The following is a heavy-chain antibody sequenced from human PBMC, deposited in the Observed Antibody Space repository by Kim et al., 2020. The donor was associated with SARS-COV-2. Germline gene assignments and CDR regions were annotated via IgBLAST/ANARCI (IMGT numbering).Heavy chain of an antibody. D-gene: IGHD3-10*02. CDR1: GFIFSTYG. J-gene: IGHJ5*01. V-gene: IGHV3-7*05. CDR2: IKEDGGKK. Sequence: GGSLRLSCVSSGFIFSTYGMSWVRQAPGKGLEWVANIKEDGGKKNYVESVRGRFTISRDNAKNSLYLQMNSLTAEDTAMYFCARELIRSGTYSDLDSWGPGNLVTLSS. CDR3: ARELIRSGTYSDLDS.